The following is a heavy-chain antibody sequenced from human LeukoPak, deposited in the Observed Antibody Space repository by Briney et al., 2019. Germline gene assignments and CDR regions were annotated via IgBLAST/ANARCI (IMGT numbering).Heavy chain of an antibody. CDR1: GGSISSYY. Sequence: RSSETLSLTCTVSGGSISSYYWSWIRQPPGKGLEWIGYIYYSGSTNYNPSLKSRVTISVDTSKNQFSLKLNSMTAADTAVYYCARQQLGIVVIDYWGQGTLVTVSS. CDR3: ARQQLGIVVIDY. V-gene: IGHV4-59*08. CDR2: IYYSGST. D-gene: IGHD2-2*01. J-gene: IGHJ4*02.